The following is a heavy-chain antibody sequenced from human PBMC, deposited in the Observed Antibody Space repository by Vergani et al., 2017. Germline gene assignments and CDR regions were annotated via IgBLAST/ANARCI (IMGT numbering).Heavy chain of an antibody. CDR1: GFTLGTYD. D-gene: IGHD3-16*01. J-gene: IGHJ4*02. V-gene: IGHV3-30*02. Sequence: QVHLLESGGAVFHRGGSLRLSGAPPGFTLGTYDMQWIRQGPGKGLEFVAFIQFVGSNQYYADSVKGGFTLSRDFSKNTLYLQMNSLRTDDTATYYCAKHFRGWGIDYWGQGTQVIVSS. CDR2: IQFVGSNQ. CDR3: AKHFRGWGIDY.